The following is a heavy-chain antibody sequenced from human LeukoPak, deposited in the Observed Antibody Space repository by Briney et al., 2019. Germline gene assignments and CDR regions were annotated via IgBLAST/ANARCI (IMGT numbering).Heavy chain of an antibody. CDR1: GFTFSSYG. CDR2: IRYDGSNR. D-gene: IGHD3-22*01. J-gene: IGHJ4*02. Sequence: GGFLRLSCGVSGFTFSSYGMHWVRQAPGRGLEWVAYIRYDGSNRHYADSVKGRFTISRDSSKNTLYLQMNSLRAEDTAVYYCARRAGDYSHPYDYWGQGTLVTVSS. CDR3: ARRAGDYSHPYDY. V-gene: IGHV3-30*02.